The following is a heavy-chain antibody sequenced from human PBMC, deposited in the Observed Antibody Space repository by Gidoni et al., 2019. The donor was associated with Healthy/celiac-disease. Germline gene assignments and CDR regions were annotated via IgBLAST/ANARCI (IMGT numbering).Heavy chain of an antibody. CDR1: GFTFSSYW. V-gene: IGHV3-7*01. Sequence: EVQLVESGGGLVQPGGSLRLSCAASGFTFSSYWMSWVRQAPGKGLEWVANIKQDRSEKYYVDSVKGRFTISRDNAKNSLYLQMNSLRAEDTAVYYCARVDPNSSGWYLVLDRYAFDIWGQGTMVTVSS. J-gene: IGHJ3*02. CDR2: IKQDRSEK. D-gene: IGHD6-19*01. CDR3: ARVDPNSSGWYLVLDRYAFDI.